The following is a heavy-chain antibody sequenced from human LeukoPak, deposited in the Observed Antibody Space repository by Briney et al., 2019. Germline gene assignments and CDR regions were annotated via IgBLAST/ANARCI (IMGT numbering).Heavy chain of an antibody. J-gene: IGHJ4*02. CDR1: GYTFTGYY. CDR2: INPNSGGT. CDR3: ARGYYASGSYYKAPANY. D-gene: IGHD3-10*01. V-gene: IGHV1-2*02. Sequence: GASVKVSCKASGYTFTGYYMHWVRQAPGQGLEWMGWINPNSGGTNYAQKFQGRVTMTRDTSISTAYMELSRLRSDDTAVYYCARGYYASGSYYKAPANYWGQGTLVTVSS.